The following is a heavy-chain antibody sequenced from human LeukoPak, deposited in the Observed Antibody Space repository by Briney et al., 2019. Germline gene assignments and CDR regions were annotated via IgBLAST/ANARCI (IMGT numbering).Heavy chain of an antibody. J-gene: IGHJ4*02. CDR2: ISVYNGDT. Sequence: ASVKVSCKASGYTFTSYYMHWVRQAPGQGLEWMGWISVYNGDTNFVQKLQGRVTMTTDTSTTTAYMELRNLRPDDTAVYYCARDHSSSSQLFDYWGQGTLVTVSS. D-gene: IGHD6-13*01. CDR3: ARDHSSSSQLFDY. CDR1: GYTFTSYY. V-gene: IGHV1-18*04.